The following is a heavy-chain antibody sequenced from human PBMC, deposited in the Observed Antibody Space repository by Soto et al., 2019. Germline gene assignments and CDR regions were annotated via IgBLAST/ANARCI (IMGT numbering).Heavy chain of an antibody. V-gene: IGHV3-30*18. CDR2: ISYDGSNK. J-gene: IGHJ4*02. CDR3: EKGGAGYSSPDY. Sequence: GAPTLSCAASGFTFSSYGMHWVRQAPAKGLERVALISYDGSNKNYADSVKGRFTISRDNSKNTLYLQMNSLRAEDTAVYYCEKGGAGYSSPDYWGQGTLVTVSS. D-gene: IGHD6-13*01. CDR1: GFTFSSYG.